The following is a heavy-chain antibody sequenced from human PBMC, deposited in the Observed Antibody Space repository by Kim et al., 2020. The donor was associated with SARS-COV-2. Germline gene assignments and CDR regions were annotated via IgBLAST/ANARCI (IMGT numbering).Heavy chain of an antibody. Sequence: KGRFTISRDNAKNSLYLQMNSRRAEDTAVYYCASSTYYDILTGYYKAFDIWGQGTMVTVSS. D-gene: IGHD3-9*01. CDR3: ASSTYYDILTGYYKAFDI. J-gene: IGHJ3*02. V-gene: IGHV3-11*06.